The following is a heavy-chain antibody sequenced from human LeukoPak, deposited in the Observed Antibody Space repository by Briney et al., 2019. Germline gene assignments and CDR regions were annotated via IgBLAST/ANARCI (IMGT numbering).Heavy chain of an antibody. D-gene: IGHD2-8*01. CDR2: MNPNSGNT. CDR1: GYTFTSYD. Sequence: ASVKVSCKASGYTFTSYDINWVRQATGQGLEWMGWMNPNSGNTGYAQKFQGRVTMTRNTSISTAYMELSSPRSEDTAVYYCARGNMLYYYYGMDVWGQGTTVTVSS. CDR3: ARGNMLYYYYGMDV. J-gene: IGHJ6*02. V-gene: IGHV1-8*01.